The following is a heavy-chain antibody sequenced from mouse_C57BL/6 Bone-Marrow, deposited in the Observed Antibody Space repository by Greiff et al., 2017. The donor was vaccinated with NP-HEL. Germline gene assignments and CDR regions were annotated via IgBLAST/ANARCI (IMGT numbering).Heavy chain of an antibody. D-gene: IGHD1-1*01. J-gene: IGHJ2*01. CDR3: ITGYYGSSLFDY. CDR2: IDPEDGDT. CDR1: GFNIKDYY. Sequence: VQLQQSGAELVRPGASVKLSCTASGFNIKDYYMHWVKQRPEQGLEWIGRIDPEDGDTEYAPKFQGKATMTADTSSNPAYLQLSSLTSEDTAVYYCITGYYGSSLFDYWGQGTTLTVSS. V-gene: IGHV14-1*01.